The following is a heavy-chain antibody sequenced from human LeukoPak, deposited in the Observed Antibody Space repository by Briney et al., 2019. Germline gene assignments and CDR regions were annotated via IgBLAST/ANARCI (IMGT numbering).Heavy chain of an antibody. CDR2: ISAYNGST. J-gene: IGHJ5*02. Sequence: ASVKVSCKASGYTFTSYGISWVRQAPGQGLEWMGRISAYNGSTNYAQKLQGRVTMTTDTSTSTAYMELRSLRSDDTAVYYCARHPGLRYSYGVEYWFDPWGQGTLVTVSS. V-gene: IGHV1-18*04. D-gene: IGHD5-18*01. CDR3: ARHPGLRYSYGVEYWFDP. CDR1: GYTFTSYG.